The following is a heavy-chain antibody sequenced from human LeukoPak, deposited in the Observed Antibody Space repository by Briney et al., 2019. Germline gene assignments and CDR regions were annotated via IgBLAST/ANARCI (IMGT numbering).Heavy chain of an antibody. V-gene: IGHV3-21*01. Sequence: TGGSLRLSCAASGFTFSSYSMNWVRQAPGKGLEWVSSISSSSNYIYYADSVKGRFTISRDNAKDSLYLQMNSLRAEDTAVYYCARGGYCSSTSCPNWHYMDVWGKGTTVTISS. J-gene: IGHJ6*03. D-gene: IGHD2-2*01. CDR3: ARGGYCSSTSCPNWHYMDV. CDR1: GFTFSSYS. CDR2: ISSSSNYI.